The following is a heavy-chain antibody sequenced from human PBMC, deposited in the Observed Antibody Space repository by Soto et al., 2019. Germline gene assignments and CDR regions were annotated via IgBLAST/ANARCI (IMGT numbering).Heavy chain of an antibody. V-gene: IGHV3-23*01. CDR3: AKSAASDDDYFYYGMDV. J-gene: IGHJ6*02. D-gene: IGHD6-25*01. Sequence: PGGSLRLSCAASGFTFSSHAMTWVRQAPGKGLEWVSAISGSGGSTYYADSVKGRFTIYRDNSKNTLYLQMNSLRAEDTAVYYCAKSAASDDDYFYYGMDVWSQGTTVTVSS. CDR1: GFTFSSHA. CDR2: ISGSGGST.